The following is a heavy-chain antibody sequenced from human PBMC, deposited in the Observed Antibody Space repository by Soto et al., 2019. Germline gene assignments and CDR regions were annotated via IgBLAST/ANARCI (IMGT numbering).Heavy chain of an antibody. D-gene: IGHD2-8*01. CDR2: IYPGDSDT. Sequence: PAESLKISCKGSPNSFTTYWIGWVRQMPGKGLEWMGIIYPGDSDTTYSPSFQGQVTISADKSITTAYLQWSSLKASDTAMYYCARSRRYCRNGVCHFTWFDLCGQGTLVTVSS. V-gene: IGHV5-51*01. J-gene: IGHJ5*02. CDR1: PNSFTTYW. CDR3: ARSRRYCRNGVCHFTWFDL.